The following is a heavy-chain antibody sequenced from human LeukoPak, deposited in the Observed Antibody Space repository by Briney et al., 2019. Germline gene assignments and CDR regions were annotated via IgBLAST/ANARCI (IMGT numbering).Heavy chain of an antibody. Sequence: GGSLRLSCAASGFTVSSNYMSWVRQAPGKGLEWVSVIYSGGSTYYADSVKGRFTISRDNAKNSLYLQMNSLRAEDTAVYYCARERGSGSYDYWGQGTLVTVSS. V-gene: IGHV3-66*01. D-gene: IGHD1-26*01. CDR1: GFTVSSNY. CDR3: ARERGSGSYDY. CDR2: IYSGGST. J-gene: IGHJ4*02.